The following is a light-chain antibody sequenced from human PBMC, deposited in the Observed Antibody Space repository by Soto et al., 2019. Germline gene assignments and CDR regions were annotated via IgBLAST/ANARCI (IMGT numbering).Light chain of an antibody. CDR1: QSVSSY. CDR2: DAS. V-gene: IGKV3-11*01. Sequence: EIVLTQSPATLSLSPGERATLSCRASQSVSSYLAWYQQKTGQAPRLLIYDASNRGTGIPARCTGSGSGTDFPLTISSLEPEDYAFYSCQQRSKWPPYTFGQGTKLEIK. J-gene: IGKJ2*01. CDR3: QQRSKWPPYT.